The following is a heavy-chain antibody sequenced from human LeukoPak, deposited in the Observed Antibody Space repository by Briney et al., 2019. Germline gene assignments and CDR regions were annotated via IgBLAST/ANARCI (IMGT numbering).Heavy chain of an antibody. D-gene: IGHD6-13*01. CDR3: ARVVSSSPTHFDY. V-gene: IGHV1-2*02. CDR1: GYPFTGYN. J-gene: IGHJ4*02. Sequence: ASVKISCKASGYPFTGYNMHWVRQAPGQGLEWMGWINPNSGGTNYAQKFQGRVTMTRDTSISTAYMELSRLRSDDTAVYYCARVVSSSPTHFDYWGQGTLVTVSS. CDR2: INPNSGGT.